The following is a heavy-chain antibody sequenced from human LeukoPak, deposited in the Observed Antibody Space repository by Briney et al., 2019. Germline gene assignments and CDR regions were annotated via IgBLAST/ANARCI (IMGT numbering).Heavy chain of an antibody. J-gene: IGHJ4*02. Sequence: PSETLSLTCTVSGASVSSGGYYWSWIRQPPGKGLEWIGYTYYSGSTNFNPSLKSRVTISVDTSKNQFSLKVSSATAADTAVYYCARRGGSGRSFDYWGQGTLVTVSS. CDR3: ARRGGSGRSFDY. CDR1: GASVSSGGYY. V-gene: IGHV4-61*08. CDR2: TYYSGST. D-gene: IGHD3-10*01.